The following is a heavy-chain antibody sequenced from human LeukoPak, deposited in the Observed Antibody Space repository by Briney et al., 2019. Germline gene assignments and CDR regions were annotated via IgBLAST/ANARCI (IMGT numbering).Heavy chain of an antibody. CDR1: QFTFDDYA. V-gene: IGHV3-9*01. CDR3: ARDRGGYFDSSGCDY. J-gene: IGHJ4*02. D-gene: IGHD3-22*01. CDR2: INWNGDTI. Sequence: PGGSLRLSCAASQFTFDDYAMHWVRQAPGKGLEWVSAINWNGDTIAYADSVKGRFTISRDNTKNFLYLQMNNLRAEDTALYYCARDRGGYFDSSGCDYWGQGTPVTVSP.